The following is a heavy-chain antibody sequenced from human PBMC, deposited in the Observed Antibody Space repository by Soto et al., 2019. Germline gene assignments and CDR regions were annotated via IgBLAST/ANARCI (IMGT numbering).Heavy chain of an antibody. CDR1: GFTFSDYY. V-gene: IGHV3-11*01. Sequence: HVELVESGGGLVKPGGSLRLSCAASGFTFSDYYMSWIRQAPGKGLEWVSYISSSGSTIYYADSVKGRFTISRDNAKNSLYLQMNSLRAEDTALYYCARDLPVTRIHDYWGQGTLVTVSS. CDR3: ARDLPVTRIHDY. D-gene: IGHD4-4*01. J-gene: IGHJ4*02. CDR2: ISSSGSTI.